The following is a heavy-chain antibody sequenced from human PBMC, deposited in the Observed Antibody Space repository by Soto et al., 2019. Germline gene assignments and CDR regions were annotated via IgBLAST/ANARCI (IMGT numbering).Heavy chain of an antibody. V-gene: IGHV1-69*06. J-gene: IGHJ6*02. CDR2: IIPIFGTA. CDR1: GGTFSSYA. D-gene: IGHD6-6*01. Sequence: QVQLVQSGAEVKKPGSSVNVSCKASGGTFSSYAISWVRQAPGQGLEWMGGIIPIFGTANDAQKFQGRVTITADKSTSTGYMELSSLRSEDTAVYYCANEKGIGHSSSPYYYYSGMDVWGQGTTVTVSS. CDR3: ANEKGIGHSSSPYYYYSGMDV.